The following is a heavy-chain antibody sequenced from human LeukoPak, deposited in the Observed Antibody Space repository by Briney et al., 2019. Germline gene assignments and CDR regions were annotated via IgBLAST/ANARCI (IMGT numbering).Heavy chain of an antibody. CDR2: IYPGDSDT. CDR1: GYSFTSYW. J-gene: IGHJ3*02. Sequence: GESLKISCKGSGYSFTSYWIGWVRQMPGKGLEWMGIIYPGDSDTRYSPSFQGQVTISADKSISTAYVQWSSLKASDTAMYYCARGYCSSTSCYAGRAFDIWGQETMVTVS. D-gene: IGHD2-2*01. V-gene: IGHV5-51*01. CDR3: ARGYCSSTSCYAGRAFDI.